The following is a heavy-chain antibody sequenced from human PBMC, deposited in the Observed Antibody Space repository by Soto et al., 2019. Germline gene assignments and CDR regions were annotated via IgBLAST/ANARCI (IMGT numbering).Heavy chain of an antibody. J-gene: IGHJ4*02. D-gene: IGHD3-22*01. Sequence: QVQLVQSEAEVKKPGASVRISCKASGYTFTNFAMHWVRQAPGQRLEWVAWINAGNGNRKYSQKFQGRVTTTRDTSATTVYMELRRLTSEDTAIYYCARGASYYDISGPYLYWGQGTRVTVSS. V-gene: IGHV1-3*01. CDR1: GYTFTNFA. CDR2: INAGNGNR. CDR3: ARGASYYDISGPYLY.